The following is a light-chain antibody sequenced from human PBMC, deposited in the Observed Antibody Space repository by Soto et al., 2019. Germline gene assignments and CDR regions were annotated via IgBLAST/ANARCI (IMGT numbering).Light chain of an antibody. CDR3: SSYTSSSTRV. V-gene: IGLV2-14*01. Sequence: QSALTQPASVSGSPGQLITISCTGTSSDVGDYNYVSWYQQHPGKAPKLMIFDVSNRPSGVSNRFSGSKSGNTASLTISGLQAEDEADYYCSSYTSSSTRVFGTGTKVTVL. CDR2: DVS. J-gene: IGLJ1*01. CDR1: SSDVGDYNY.